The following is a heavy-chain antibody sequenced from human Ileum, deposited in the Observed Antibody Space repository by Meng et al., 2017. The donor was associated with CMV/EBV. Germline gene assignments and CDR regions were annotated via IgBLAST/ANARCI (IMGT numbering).Heavy chain of an antibody. Sequence: ASVKVSCKASGYTFTGYYTHWVRQAPGQGLEWMGWINPNSGGTNYAQKFQGRVTMTRDTSISTAYMELSRLRSDDTAVYYCARDEWELYNWFDPWGQGTLVTVSS. V-gene: IGHV1-2*02. J-gene: IGHJ5*02. D-gene: IGHD1-26*01. CDR1: GYTFTGYY. CDR2: INPNSGGT. CDR3: ARDEWELYNWFDP.